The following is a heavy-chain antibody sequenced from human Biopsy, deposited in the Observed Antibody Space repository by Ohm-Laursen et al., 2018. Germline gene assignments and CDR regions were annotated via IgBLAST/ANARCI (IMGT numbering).Heavy chain of an antibody. CDR2: INAKTGDT. CDR1: GYPPTGFL. CDR3: TRGGYYYDSLAYYYWFDP. V-gene: IGHV1-2*02. Sequence: ASGYPPTGFLVHWGLEAPGQGLVRMGWINAKTGDTNYAQKFQGRVTMTRDTSISTAYVDLSSLRSDDTAVYYCTRGGYYYDSLAYYYWFDPWGQGALVTVSS. J-gene: IGHJ5*02. D-gene: IGHD3-22*01.